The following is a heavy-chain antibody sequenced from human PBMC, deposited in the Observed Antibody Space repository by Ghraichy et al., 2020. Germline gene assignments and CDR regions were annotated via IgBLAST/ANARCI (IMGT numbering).Heavy chain of an antibody. D-gene: IGHD5-24*01. Sequence: ASVKVSCKASGYTFTSFHIHWVRQAPGQGLEWMAIINPNGGSTTSAHKFEGRITVTRDTSTSTLYMELSSLRSEDTAIYYCARVRYVYNSHSIDFWGQGTLVTVSS. CDR2: INPNGGST. CDR3: ARVRYVYNSHSIDF. V-gene: IGHV1-46*01. CDR1: GYTFTSFH. J-gene: IGHJ4*02.